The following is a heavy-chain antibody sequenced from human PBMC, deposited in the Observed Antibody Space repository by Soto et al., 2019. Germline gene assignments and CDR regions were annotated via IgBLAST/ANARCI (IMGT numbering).Heavy chain of an antibody. Sequence: QVQLMESGGGVVQPGRSLRLSCAASGFTFSSYAMHWVRQAPGKGLEWVAVISYDGSNKYYADSVKGRFTISRDNSKNTLYLQMNSLRAEDTAVYYCAREGGSSPVFDYWGQGTLVTVSS. V-gene: IGHV3-30-3*01. CDR1: GFTFSSYA. CDR2: ISYDGSNK. D-gene: IGHD1-26*01. J-gene: IGHJ4*02. CDR3: AREGGSSPVFDY.